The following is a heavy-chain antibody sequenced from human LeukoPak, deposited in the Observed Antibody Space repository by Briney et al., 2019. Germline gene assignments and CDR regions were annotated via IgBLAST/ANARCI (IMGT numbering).Heavy chain of an antibody. V-gene: IGHV1-18*01. Sequence: ASVKVSCKASGYTFTNYGISWVRQAPGQGLEWMGWISAYNGNTNYAQKLQGRVTMTTDTSTSTAYMELRSLRSDDTAVYYCARDAGDASSSWYDYYYYGMDVWGQGTTVTVSS. J-gene: IGHJ6*02. CDR3: ARDAGDASSSWYDYYYYGMDV. D-gene: IGHD6-13*01. CDR1: GYTFTNYG. CDR2: ISAYNGNT.